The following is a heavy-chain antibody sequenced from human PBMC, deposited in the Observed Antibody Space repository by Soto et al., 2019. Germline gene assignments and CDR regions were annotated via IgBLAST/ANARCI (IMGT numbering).Heavy chain of an antibody. CDR2: ISADNGNT. Sequence: GASVKVSCKASGYTFTSYAMHWVRQAPGQRLEWMGWISADNGNTNYSQKLQGRVTMTTDTSTSTAYMELRSLRSDDTAVYYCARWHSSSLNWFDPWGQGTLVTVSS. CDR3: ARWHSSSLNWFDP. V-gene: IGHV1-3*01. J-gene: IGHJ5*02. D-gene: IGHD6-6*01. CDR1: GYTFTSYA.